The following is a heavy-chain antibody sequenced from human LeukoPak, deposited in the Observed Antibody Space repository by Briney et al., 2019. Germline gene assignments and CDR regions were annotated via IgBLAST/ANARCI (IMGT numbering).Heavy chain of an antibody. CDR3: ARLFVFSSSWDYYYCYMDV. V-gene: IGHV4-59*12. CDR2: IYYSGST. D-gene: IGHD6-13*01. CDR1: GGSISSYY. J-gene: IGHJ6*03. Sequence: SETLSLTCTVSGGSISSYYWSWIRQPPGKGLEWIGYIYYSGSTNYNPSLKSRVTISVDTSKNQFSLKLSSVTAADTAVYYCARLFVFSSSWDYYYCYMDVWGKGTTVTISS.